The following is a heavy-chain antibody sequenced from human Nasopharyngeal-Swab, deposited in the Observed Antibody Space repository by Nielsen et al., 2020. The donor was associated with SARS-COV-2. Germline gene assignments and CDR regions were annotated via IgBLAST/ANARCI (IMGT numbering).Heavy chain of an antibody. CDR3: GGGMVRSLGNLY. J-gene: IGHJ4*02. CDR2: IGTAGDT. Sequence: GGSLRLSCAASGFTFSSYDMHWVRQATGKGLEWVSAIGTAGDTYYPGSVKGRFTISRENAKNSLYLQMNSLRAGDTAVYYCGGGMVRSLGNLYWGQGTLVTVSS. D-gene: IGHD3-10*01. CDR1: GFTFSSYD. V-gene: IGHV3-13*01.